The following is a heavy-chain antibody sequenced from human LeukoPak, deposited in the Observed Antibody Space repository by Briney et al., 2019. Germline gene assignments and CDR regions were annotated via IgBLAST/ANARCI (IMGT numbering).Heavy chain of an antibody. Sequence: GGSLRLSCAASGFTFSSYGMHWVRQAPGKGLEWVSYISSSSSTIYYADSVKGRFTISRDNAKNSLYLQMNSLRAEDTAVYYCARVSGYYRLDYWGQGTLVTVSS. D-gene: IGHD3-22*01. V-gene: IGHV3-48*01. CDR3: ARVSGYYRLDY. CDR2: ISSSSSTI. CDR1: GFTFSSYG. J-gene: IGHJ4*02.